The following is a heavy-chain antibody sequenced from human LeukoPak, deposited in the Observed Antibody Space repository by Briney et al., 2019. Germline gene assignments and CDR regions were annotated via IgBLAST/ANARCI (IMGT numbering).Heavy chain of an antibody. CDR2: ITGGGGTT. V-gene: IGHV3-23*01. D-gene: IGHD2-15*01. Sequence: GGSLRHSCAASGFTFSSYAMTWVRRPPGKGLEWVSTITGGGGTTSYADSVKGRFTISRGNSKNTLRLQMNSLRPDDTAVYFCAEGVVVVAASSFFDLWGRGTLVTVSS. J-gene: IGHJ2*01. CDR1: GFTFSSYA. CDR3: AEGVVVVAASSFFDL.